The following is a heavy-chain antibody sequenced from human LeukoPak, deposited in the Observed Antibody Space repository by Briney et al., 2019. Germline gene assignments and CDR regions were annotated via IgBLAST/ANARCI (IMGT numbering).Heavy chain of an antibody. Sequence: SDTLSLTCTVSGGSISSGGYYWSWIHQHPGKGLEWIGYIYYSGSTYYNPSLKSRVPISVDTSKKQSSLKLKSVTAADTAVYYCANLHYVSSGSNFDYWGQGTLVTVSS. CDR1: GGSISSGGYY. J-gene: IGHJ4*02. CDR2: IYYSGST. CDR3: ANLHYVSSGSNFDY. V-gene: IGHV4-31*03. D-gene: IGHD3-22*01.